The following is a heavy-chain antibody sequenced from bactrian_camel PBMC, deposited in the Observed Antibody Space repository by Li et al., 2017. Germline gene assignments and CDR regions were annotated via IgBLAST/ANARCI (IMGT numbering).Heavy chain of an antibody. CDR2: FDTGDPSGGRT. D-gene: IGHD4*01. J-gene: IGHJ4*01. V-gene: IGHV3S53*01. Sequence: HVQLVESGGGSVQPGGSLRLSCGASGHTYSSNCMGWFRQAPEKEREGVASFDTGDPSGGRTYYGNSGKGRFTISRDNAKNSVYLQMNALQPEDSAMYYCAADRSRHQDLDYGVYLGRPRGPCVRPDQIGNWDQGTQVTVS. CDR3: AADRSRHQDLDYGVYLGRPRGPCVRPDQIGN. CDR1: GHTYSSNC.